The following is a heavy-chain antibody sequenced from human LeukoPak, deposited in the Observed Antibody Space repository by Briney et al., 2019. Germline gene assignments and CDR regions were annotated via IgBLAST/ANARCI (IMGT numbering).Heavy chain of an antibody. Sequence: GGSLRLSCAASGFTFSNYAMSWVRQAPGKGLEWVSVISGSVGSTYYVDSVKGRFTISRDNSKNTLYLQMNSLRAEDTAVYYCAKKVLRGVIITISYYFDYWGQGTLVTVSS. CDR3: AKKVLRGVIITISYYFDY. D-gene: IGHD3-10*01. V-gene: IGHV3-23*01. CDR2: ISGSVGST. J-gene: IGHJ4*02. CDR1: GFTFSNYA.